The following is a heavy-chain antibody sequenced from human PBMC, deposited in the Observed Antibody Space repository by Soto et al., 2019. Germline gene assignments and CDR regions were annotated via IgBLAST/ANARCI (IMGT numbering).Heavy chain of an antibody. CDR2: ISAYNGNT. Sequence: ASVKVSCKASGYTFTSYGISWVRQAPGQGLQWMGWISAYNGNTNYAQKLQGRVTMTTDTSTSTAYMELSSLRSEDTALYYCAAEGEYYDSSGSYKYYGMDVWGQGTTVTVSS. V-gene: IGHV1-18*01. D-gene: IGHD3-22*01. CDR3: AAEGEYYDSSGSYKYYGMDV. CDR1: GYTFTSYG. J-gene: IGHJ6*02.